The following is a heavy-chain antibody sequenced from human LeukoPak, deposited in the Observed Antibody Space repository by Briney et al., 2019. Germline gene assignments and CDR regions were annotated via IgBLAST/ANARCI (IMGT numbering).Heavy chain of an antibody. CDR3: ARENYYDSSGYSEGMDV. J-gene: IGHJ6*02. D-gene: IGHD3-22*01. Sequence: SETLSLTCTVSGGSMSNSYLTWVRQPAGKGLEWIGRMYVSGATNYNPALRSRVTMSIDSSNNKFSLRLGSVTAADTAVYYCARENYYDSSGYSEGMDVWGQGTTVTVS. CDR2: MYVSGAT. V-gene: IGHV4-4*07. CDR1: GGSMSNSY.